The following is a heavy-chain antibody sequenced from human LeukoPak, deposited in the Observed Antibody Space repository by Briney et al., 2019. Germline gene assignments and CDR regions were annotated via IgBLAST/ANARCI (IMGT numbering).Heavy chain of an antibody. J-gene: IGHJ4*02. CDR3: ARAPRGRDGYNPYYFDY. Sequence: GGSLRLSCAASGFTFSNCAMQWVRQAPGRRLEFVSAIGRDGAGPYYADSVKGRFTLSRDNSKNTLYLQMNSLRAEDTAVYYCARAPRGRDGYNPYYFDYWGQGTLVTFSS. CDR1: GFTFSNCA. CDR2: IGRDGAGP. V-gene: IGHV3-64*02. D-gene: IGHD5-24*01.